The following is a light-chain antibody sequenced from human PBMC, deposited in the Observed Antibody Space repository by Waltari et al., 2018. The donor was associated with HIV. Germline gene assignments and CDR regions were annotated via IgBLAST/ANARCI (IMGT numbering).Light chain of an antibody. CDR2: WAS. CDR1: QSILFFSNNKNC. CDR3: QQYYDIPYT. V-gene: IGKV4-1*01. J-gene: IGKJ2*01. Sequence: DIVMTQYPDSLAVSLGERATINCKASQSILFFSNNKNCLAWFQQKPGQPPKLHIYWASTREIWVPDRFSGSESGTDFTLTISTLQAEDVGVYYCQQYYDIPYTFGQGTKLEIK.